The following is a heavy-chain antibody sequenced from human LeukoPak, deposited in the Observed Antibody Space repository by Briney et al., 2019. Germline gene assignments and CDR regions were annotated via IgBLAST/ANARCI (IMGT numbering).Heavy chain of an antibody. CDR1: GFTFDDYA. Sequence: PGRSLRLSCAASGFTFDDYAMHWVRHAPGKGLEWVSGISWNSGSIGYADSVKGRFTISRDNAKNSLYLQMNSLRAEDTALYYCAKALLYDILGGAFDIWGQGTMVTVSS. CDR2: ISWNSGSI. V-gene: IGHV3-9*01. CDR3: AKALLYDILGGAFDI. D-gene: IGHD3-9*01. J-gene: IGHJ3*02.